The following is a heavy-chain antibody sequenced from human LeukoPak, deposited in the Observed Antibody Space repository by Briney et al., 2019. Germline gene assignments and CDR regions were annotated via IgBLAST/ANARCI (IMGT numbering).Heavy chain of an antibody. CDR1: GGSFSGYY. D-gene: IGHD3-16*02. V-gene: IGHV4-34*01. CDR3: ARDDYVWGSYRY. J-gene: IGHJ4*02. CDR2: INHSGST. Sequence: SETLSLTCAVYGGSFSGYYWSWIRQPPGKGLEWIGEINHSGSTNYNPSLKSRVTIPVDTSKNQFSLKLSSVTAADTAVYYCARDDYVWGSYRYWGQGTLVTVSS.